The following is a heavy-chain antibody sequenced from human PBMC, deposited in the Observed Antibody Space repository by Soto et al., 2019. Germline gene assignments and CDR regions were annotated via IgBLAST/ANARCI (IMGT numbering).Heavy chain of an antibody. CDR2: ISSSSSYI. Sequence: PGGSLRLSCAASGFTFSSYSMNWVRQAPGKGLEWVSSISSSSSYIYYADSVKGRFTISRDNAKNSLYLQMNSLRAEDTAVYYCARASYCGGDCYSVLDYWGQGTLVTVSS. CDR1: GFTFSSYS. CDR3: ARASYCGGDCYSVLDY. J-gene: IGHJ4*02. V-gene: IGHV3-21*01. D-gene: IGHD2-21*02.